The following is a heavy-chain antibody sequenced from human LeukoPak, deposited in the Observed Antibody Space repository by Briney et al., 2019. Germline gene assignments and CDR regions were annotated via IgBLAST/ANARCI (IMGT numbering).Heavy chain of an antibody. V-gene: IGHV3-30-3*01. Sequence: GGSLRLSCAASGFTFSSYAMHWVRQAPGKGLEWVAVISYDGSNKYYADSVKGRFTTSRDNSKNTLYLQMNSLRAEDTAVYYCASGGGWVFFNWGQGTLVTVSS. CDR3: ASGGGWVFFN. J-gene: IGHJ4*02. CDR2: ISYDGSNK. CDR1: GFTFSSYA. D-gene: IGHD6-19*01.